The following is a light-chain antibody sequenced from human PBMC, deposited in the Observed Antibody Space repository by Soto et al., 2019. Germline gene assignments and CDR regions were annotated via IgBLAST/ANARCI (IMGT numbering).Light chain of an antibody. J-gene: IGLJ1*01. CDR2: ENN. Sequence: QSVLTQPPSLSAAPGQKITISCSGSSSNLGNNYVSWYQHLPGTAPKLLIYENNKRPSGIPARFSGAKSGTSATLGITGLQTGDEADYYCGTWDSSLSAYVFGTGTKLTV. CDR1: SSNLGNNY. CDR3: GTWDSSLSAYV. V-gene: IGLV1-51*02.